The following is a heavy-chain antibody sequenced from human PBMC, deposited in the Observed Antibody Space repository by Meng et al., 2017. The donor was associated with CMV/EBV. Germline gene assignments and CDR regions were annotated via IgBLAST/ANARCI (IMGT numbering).Heavy chain of an antibody. D-gene: IGHD3-10*01. CDR2: ISWDGGST. V-gene: IGHV3-43D*03. Sequence: GESLKISCAASGFTFDDYAMHWVRQAPGKGLEWVSLISWDGGSTYYADSVKGRFTISRDNSKNSLYLQMNSLRAEDTALYYCAKDIAPWARGIDYWGQRTLVTVSS. CDR3: AKDIAPWARGIDY. J-gene: IGHJ4*02. CDR1: GFTFDDYA.